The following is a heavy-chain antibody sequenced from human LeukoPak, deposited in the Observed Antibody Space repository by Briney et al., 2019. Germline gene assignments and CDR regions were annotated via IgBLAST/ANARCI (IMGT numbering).Heavy chain of an antibody. Sequence: PGGPLRLSCAASGFTFNSYAMIWLRQAPAKGLEWVSAISGSGGNTYYADSVKGRFTISRDNSKNTLYMQVHSLRDDDTAVYNCAKGVRVCSSTSCLPLKYYYYGMDVWGQGTTVTVSS. V-gene: IGHV3-23*01. CDR3: AKGVRVCSSTSCLPLKYYYYGMDV. CDR2: ISGSGGNT. CDR1: GFTFNSYA. D-gene: IGHD2-2*01. J-gene: IGHJ6*02.